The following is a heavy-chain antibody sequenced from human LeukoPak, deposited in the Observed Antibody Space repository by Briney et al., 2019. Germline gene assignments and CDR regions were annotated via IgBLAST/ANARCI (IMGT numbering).Heavy chain of an antibody. CDR2: IYSSGVT. D-gene: IGHD6-13*01. J-gene: IGHJ3*02. V-gene: IGHV4-4*07. Sequence: SETLSLTCIVSGDSISNSYWSWIRQPAGKGLEWIGRIYSSGVTNYNPSLKSPVTMSVDTTKNQFSLKLSSVTAADTAVYYCARDGRIAAGRSDAFDIWGQGTMVTVSS. CDR3: ARDGRIAAGRSDAFDI. CDR1: GDSISNSY.